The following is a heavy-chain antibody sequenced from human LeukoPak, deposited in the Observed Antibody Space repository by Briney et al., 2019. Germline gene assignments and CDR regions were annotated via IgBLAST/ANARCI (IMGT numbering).Heavy chain of an antibody. J-gene: IGHJ3*02. Sequence: SETLSLTCAVSGYSISSGSYYWSWIRQPAGKGLEWIGRIYTSGSTNYNPSLKSRVTISVDTSKNQFSLKLSSVTAADTAVYYCARDLTVTTPNTAFDIWGQGTMVTVSS. CDR2: IYTSGST. CDR3: ARDLTVTTPNTAFDI. D-gene: IGHD4-17*01. V-gene: IGHV4-61*02. CDR1: GYSISSGSYY.